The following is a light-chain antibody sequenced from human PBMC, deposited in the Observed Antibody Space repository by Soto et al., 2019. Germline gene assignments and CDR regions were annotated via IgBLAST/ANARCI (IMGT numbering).Light chain of an antibody. V-gene: IGKV3-20*01. Sequence: EIVLTQSPGTLSLSPGERATLSCRASQSVSSSYLGWYQQKPGQAPRLLIYGASSRATGIPDRFSGSGSGTDFTLTISRLEPEDSAVYYCQQYGVSPWTFGQGTRLEIK. J-gene: IGKJ5*01. CDR3: QQYGVSPWT. CDR2: GAS. CDR1: QSVSSSY.